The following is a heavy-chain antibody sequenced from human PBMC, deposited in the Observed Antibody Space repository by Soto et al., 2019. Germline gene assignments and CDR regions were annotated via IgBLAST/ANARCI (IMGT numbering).Heavy chain of an antibody. D-gene: IGHD3-16*02. CDR2: INHSGST. Sequence: SETLSLTCAVYGGSFSGYYWSWIRQPPGKGLEWIGEINHSGSTNYNPSLKSRVTISVDTSKNQFSLKLSSVTAADTAVYYCARGKLSDYVWGSYRYHFDYWGHGTVVTVSS. J-gene: IGHJ4*01. V-gene: IGHV4-34*01. CDR3: ARGKLSDYVWGSYRYHFDY. CDR1: GGSFSGYY.